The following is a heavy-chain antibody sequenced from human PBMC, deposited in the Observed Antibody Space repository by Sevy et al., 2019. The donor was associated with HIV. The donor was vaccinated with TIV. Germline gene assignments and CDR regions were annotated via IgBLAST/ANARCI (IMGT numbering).Heavy chain of an antibody. D-gene: IGHD7-27*01. Sequence: GGSLRLSCAASRFTFSSSTMSWVRQAPGKGLEWVSGISGSGGSTYYADSVKGRFTMSSDNSNNTPYLQMNIMRAEDTAVYYCAKATKNLWGWYFDLWGRGTLVTVSS. CDR2: ISGSGGST. V-gene: IGHV3-23*01. CDR3: AKATKNLWGWYFDL. CDR1: RFTFSSST. J-gene: IGHJ2*01.